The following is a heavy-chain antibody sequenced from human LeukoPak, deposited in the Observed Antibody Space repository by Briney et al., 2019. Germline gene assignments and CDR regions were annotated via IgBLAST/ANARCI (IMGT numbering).Heavy chain of an antibody. CDR1: GDSVSNNSGL. V-gene: IGHV6-1*01. CDR3: ARNYGMVV. Sequence: SQTLPLTCAISGDSVSNNSGLWIWIRQSPSRGLEWLGRTYYRSKWYNDYAVAVRSRITINPDTYKNQVSLQLNSVTPEDTAVYYCARNYGMVVWGQGTTVTVSS. CDR2: TYYRSKWYN. J-gene: IGHJ6*02.